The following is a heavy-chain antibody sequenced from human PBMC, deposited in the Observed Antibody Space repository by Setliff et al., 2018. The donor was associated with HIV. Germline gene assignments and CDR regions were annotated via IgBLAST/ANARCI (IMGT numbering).Heavy chain of an antibody. J-gene: IGHJ4*02. Sequence: PSETLSLTCTVSGGSISSSSYYWSWIRQPPEKGLEWIGYIYDRGGTNYNPSLKSRVTISLDTSKNQFSLKLNSVTAADTAVHYCARADCSGGSCYSPGYWGQGTLVTVS. CDR2: IYDRGGT. V-gene: IGHV4-61*01. CDR3: ARADCSGGSCYSPGY. D-gene: IGHD2-15*01. CDR1: GGSISSSSYY.